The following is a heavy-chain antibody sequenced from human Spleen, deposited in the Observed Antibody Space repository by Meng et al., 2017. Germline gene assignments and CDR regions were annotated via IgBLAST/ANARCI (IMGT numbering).Heavy chain of an antibody. J-gene: IGHJ4*02. V-gene: IGHV3-30*04. D-gene: IGHD3-10*01. CDR2: ISYDGSNK. CDR1: GFTFSSYA. CDR3: ARDLPYYYGSGSSESFDY. Sequence: GGSLRLSCAASGFTFSSYAMHWVRQAPGKGLEWVAVISYDGSNKYYADSVKGRFTISRDNSKNTLYLQMNSLRAEDTAVYYCARDLPYYYGSGSSESFDYWGQGTLVTVSS.